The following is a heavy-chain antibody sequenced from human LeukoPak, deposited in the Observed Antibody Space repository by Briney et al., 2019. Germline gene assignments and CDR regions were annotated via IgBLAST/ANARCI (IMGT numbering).Heavy chain of an antibody. D-gene: IGHD3-3*01. J-gene: IGHJ4*02. Sequence: GASVKVSCKASGYTFTSYGISWVRQAPGQGLEWMGWISAYNGNTNYAQKLQGRVTMTTDTSTSTAYMELRSLRSDDTAVYYCARVGYDFWSGYYHPFDYWGQGTLVTVSS. CDR1: GYTFTSYG. V-gene: IGHV1-18*01. CDR3: ARVGYDFWSGYYHPFDY. CDR2: ISAYNGNT.